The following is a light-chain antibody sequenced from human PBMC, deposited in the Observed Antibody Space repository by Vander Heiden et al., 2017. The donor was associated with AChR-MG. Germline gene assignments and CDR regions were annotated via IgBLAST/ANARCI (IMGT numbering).Light chain of an antibody. Sequence: QSVLTQPPSVSGAPGQRVTISCTGSSSNIGAGYDVHWYQQLPGTAPKLLIYGNSNRPSGVPDRCSGSKSGTSASLAITGHQAEDEADYYCQSYDSSLSGSRVFGGGTKLTVL. V-gene: IGLV1-40*01. CDR1: SSNIGAGYD. J-gene: IGLJ3*02. CDR3: QSYDSSLSGSRV. CDR2: GNS.